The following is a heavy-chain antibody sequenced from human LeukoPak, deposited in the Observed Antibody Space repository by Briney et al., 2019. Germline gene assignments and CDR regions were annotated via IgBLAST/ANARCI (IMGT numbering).Heavy chain of an antibody. CDR2: ISSSSYI. CDR3: ARDVAIGYCSSTSCYQAYYFDY. Sequence: PGGSLRLSCAASGFTFSDYYMNWVRQAPGKGLEWVSSISSSSYIYYADSVKGRFTISRDNAKNSLYLQMNSLRAEDTAVYYCARDVAIGYCSSTSCYQAYYFDYWGQGTLVTVSS. CDR1: GFTFSDYY. D-gene: IGHD2-2*01. J-gene: IGHJ4*02. V-gene: IGHV3-69-1*01.